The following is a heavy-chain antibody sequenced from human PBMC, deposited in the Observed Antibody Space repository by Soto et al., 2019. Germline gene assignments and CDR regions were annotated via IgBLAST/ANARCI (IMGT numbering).Heavy chain of an antibody. V-gene: IGHV1-69*13. CDR3: ARVGIVRHTAAAWFDS. D-gene: IGHD6-13*01. J-gene: IGHJ5*01. CDR2: IIPIFGTA. Sequence: SVKVSCKASGGTFSSYAISWVRQAPGQGLEWMGGIIPIFGTANYAQKFQGSVTITADESTSTAYMELSSLRSEDTAVYYCARVGIVRHTAAAWFDSWGQRTLVTVSS. CDR1: GGTFSSYA.